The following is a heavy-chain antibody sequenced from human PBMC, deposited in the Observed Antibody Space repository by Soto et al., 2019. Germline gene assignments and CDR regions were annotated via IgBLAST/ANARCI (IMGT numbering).Heavy chain of an antibody. CDR2: INHSGGT. Sequence: SETLSLTCAVYGGSFSAYYWSWIRQPPGKGLEWIGEINHSGGTSYNKSLKSRVTTSVDTSKSQFSLKLTSVTAADRAVYYCARGSVDTVDSSGFYEYWGKGTPVTVSS. CDR3: ARGSVDTVDSSGFYEY. J-gene: IGHJ4*02. CDR1: GGSFSAYY. V-gene: IGHV4-34*01. D-gene: IGHD3-22*01.